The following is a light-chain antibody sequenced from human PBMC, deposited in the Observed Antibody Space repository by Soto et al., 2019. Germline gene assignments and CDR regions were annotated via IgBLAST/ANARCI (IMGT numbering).Light chain of an antibody. J-gene: IGKJ4*01. CDR3: QQRSNWLT. CDR2: DAS. CDR1: QSVSSY. V-gene: IGKV3-11*01. Sequence: EIVLTQSPATLSLSPGERATLSCRASQSVSSYLAWYQQKTGQAPRLLIYDASNRSPGIPARFSGSGSGTDFTLTISSLEPEDCAVYYCQQRSNWLTFGGGTKVEIK.